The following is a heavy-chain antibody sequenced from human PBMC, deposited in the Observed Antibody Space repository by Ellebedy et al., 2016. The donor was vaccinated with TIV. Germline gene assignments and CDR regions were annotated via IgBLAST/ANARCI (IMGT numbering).Heavy chain of an antibody. J-gene: IGHJ3*02. D-gene: IGHD4-23*01. CDR1: GFTFSDHD. V-gene: IGHV3-23*01. CDR3: ARSYGGNSVHDAFDI. Sequence: GESLKISCAASGFTFSDHDMDWVRQAPGKGLHWVSTVTAGGGYTYYADSVKGRFTISRDNSKNTLYLQMNSLRVEDTAVYYCARSYGGNSVHDAFDIWGQGTMVTVSS. CDR2: VTAGGGYT.